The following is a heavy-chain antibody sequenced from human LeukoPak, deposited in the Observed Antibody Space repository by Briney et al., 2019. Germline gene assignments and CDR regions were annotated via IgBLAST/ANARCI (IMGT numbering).Heavy chain of an antibody. D-gene: IGHD4-23*01. Sequence: PSQTLSLTCTLSGGSISSGTYYGSWIRQPAGKGLEWIGRIYSSGATNYNPSLKSRVTISLDTSKNQFSLRLSSVTAADTAVYYCARERGTTVVRWDYWGQGTQVTVSS. CDR1: GGSISSGTYY. V-gene: IGHV4-61*02. J-gene: IGHJ4*02. CDR2: IYSSGAT. CDR3: ARERGTTVVRWDY.